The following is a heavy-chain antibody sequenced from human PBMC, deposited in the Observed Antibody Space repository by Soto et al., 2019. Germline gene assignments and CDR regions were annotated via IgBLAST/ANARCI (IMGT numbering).Heavy chain of an antibody. V-gene: IGHV3-7*01. CDR3: ARAGYCGPGCYYYFDY. CDR2: IKPGGSAT. J-gene: IGHJ4*02. Sequence: LRLSCAVSGFTFGSYWMNWVRLIPGKGLEWVAYIKPGGSATYYVDSVKGRFTISRDNAKNSLYLQMNSLRVEDTSVYYCARAGYCGPGCYYYFDYWGQGTLVTSPQ. CDR1: GFTFGSYW. D-gene: IGHD2-21*02.